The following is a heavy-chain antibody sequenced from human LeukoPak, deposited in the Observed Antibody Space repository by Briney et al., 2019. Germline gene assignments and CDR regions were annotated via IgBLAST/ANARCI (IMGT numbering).Heavy chain of an antibody. V-gene: IGHV4-39*01. Sequence: SETLSLTCNVSGGSISSNSDYWAWIRQPPGKGLEWIGSVFYTGSSYYSPSFKTPVTISVDTSKNQFSLKLHSVTATDTAVYYCARQGRGSGTYYYFDYWGQGTLDTVSS. CDR3: ARQGRGSGTYYYFDY. D-gene: IGHD1-26*01. J-gene: IGHJ4*02. CDR1: GGSISSNSDY. CDR2: VFYTGSS.